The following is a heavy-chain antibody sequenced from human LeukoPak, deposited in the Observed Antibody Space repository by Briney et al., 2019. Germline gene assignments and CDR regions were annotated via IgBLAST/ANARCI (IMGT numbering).Heavy chain of an antibody. Sequence: ASVKVSCKASGYTFTSYDINWVRQATGQGLEWMGWMNPNSGNTGYAQKFQGRVTMTRNTSISTAYMELSSLRSEDTAVYYCARGLWVGGHYHYYYMDVWGKGTTVTVSS. V-gene: IGHV1-8*01. CDR3: ARGLWVGGHYHYYYMDV. D-gene: IGHD3-10*01. J-gene: IGHJ6*03. CDR1: GYTFTSYD. CDR2: MNPNSGNT.